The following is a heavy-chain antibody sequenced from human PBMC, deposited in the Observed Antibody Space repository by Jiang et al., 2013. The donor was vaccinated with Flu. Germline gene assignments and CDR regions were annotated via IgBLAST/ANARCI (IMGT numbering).Heavy chain of an antibody. CDR1: FSSYS. Sequence: FSSYSMNWVRQAPGKGLEWVSYISSSSSTIYYADSVKGRFTISRDNSKNSLYLQMNSLRAEDTALYYCAKDKTYMITFGGTPGDFYFDYWGQGTLVTVSS. J-gene: IGHJ4*02. V-gene: IGHV3-48*04. D-gene: IGHD3-16*01. CDR3: AKDKTYMITFGGTPGDFYFDY. CDR2: ISSSSSTI.